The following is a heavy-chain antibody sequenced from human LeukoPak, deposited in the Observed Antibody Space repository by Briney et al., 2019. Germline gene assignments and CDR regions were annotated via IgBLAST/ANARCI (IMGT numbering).Heavy chain of an antibody. CDR3: ARGVGGGFLGY. CDR2: IYTSGST. CDR1: GGSLSSGSYY. J-gene: IGHJ4*02. D-gene: IGHD3-3*01. V-gene: IGHV4-61*02. Sequence: SQTLSLTCTVSGGSLSSGSYYWSWIRQPAGKGLEWIGRIYTSGSTNYNPSLKSRVTISVDTSKNQFSLKLSSVTAADTAVYYCARGVGGGFLGYWSQATLVTVSS.